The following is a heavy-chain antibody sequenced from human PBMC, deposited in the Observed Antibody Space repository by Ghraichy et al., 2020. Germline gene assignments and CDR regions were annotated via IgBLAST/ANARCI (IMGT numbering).Heavy chain of an antibody. J-gene: IGHJ3*02. CDR1: GFSFSRYW. CDR3: ARGDYYDSSGHYIEAFDI. V-gene: IGHV3-7*01. D-gene: IGHD3-22*01. Sequence: GGSLRLSCAASGFSFSRYWMSWVRQAPGKGLEWVANTRQDGSESYYVDSVKGRFTISRDNAKNSLYLHMNRLRAEDTAVYYCARGDYYDSSGHYIEAFDIWGQGTMVTVSS. CDR2: TRQDGSES.